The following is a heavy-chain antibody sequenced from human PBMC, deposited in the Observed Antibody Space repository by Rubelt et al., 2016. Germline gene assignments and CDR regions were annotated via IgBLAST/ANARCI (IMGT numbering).Heavy chain of an antibody. CDR2: IYYTGST. V-gene: IGHV4-59*12. CDR1: GGSISSYY. Sequence: QVQLQESGPGLVKPSETLSLTCTVSGGSISSYYWSWIRQPPGKGLEWIGYIYYTGSTTYNPSLKSRVAISVDTSKNQFSLKLESVTGADTAVYYRARSTSGFGRGAINVWGQGTTVTVSS. CDR3: ARSTSGFGRGAINV. J-gene: IGHJ6*02. D-gene: IGHD2-2*02.